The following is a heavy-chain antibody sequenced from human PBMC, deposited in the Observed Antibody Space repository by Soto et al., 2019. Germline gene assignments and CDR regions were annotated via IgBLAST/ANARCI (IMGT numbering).Heavy chain of an antibody. CDR1: GFTFSNAW. CDR2: IKSKIDGGTT. D-gene: IGHD1-26*01. J-gene: IGHJ4*02. Sequence: EVQLVESGGGLVKPGGSLRLSCAASGFTFSNAWMNWVRQAPGKGLEWVGRIKSKIDGGTTDNAAPVKGRFTISRDDSKNTLDLHMDSLKTEDTAVYYCTARKWVSDYWGQGTLVIVSS. V-gene: IGHV3-15*07. CDR3: TARKWVSDY.